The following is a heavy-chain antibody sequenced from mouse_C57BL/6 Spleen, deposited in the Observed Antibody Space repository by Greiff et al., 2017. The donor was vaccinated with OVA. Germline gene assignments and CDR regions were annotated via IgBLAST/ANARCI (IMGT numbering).Heavy chain of an antibody. CDR2: IWSGGST. J-gene: IGHJ1*03. D-gene: IGHD1-1*01. V-gene: IGHV2-2*01. Sequence: QVQLQQSGPGLVQPSQSLSITCTVSGFSLTSYGVHWVRQSPGKGLEWLGVIWSGGSTDYNAAFISRLSLSKDNSKSQVFFKMNRLQADDTAIYYGARGGFSTTVVGYFDVWGTGTTVTVSS. CDR3: ARGGFSTTVVGYFDV. CDR1: GFSLTSYG.